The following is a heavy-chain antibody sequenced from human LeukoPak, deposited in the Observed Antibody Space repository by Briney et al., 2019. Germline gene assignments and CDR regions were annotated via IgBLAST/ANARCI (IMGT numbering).Heavy chain of an antibody. Sequence: ASVKVSCKASGYTFTGYYMHWVRQAPGQGLEWMGRINPNSGGTNYAQKFQGRVTMTRDTSISTAYMELSRLRSDDTAVYYCARDWGGIAAAGIDDYWGQEPWSPSPQ. J-gene: IGHJ4*01. CDR1: GYTFTGYY. CDR3: ARDWGGIAAAGIDDY. V-gene: IGHV1-2*06. CDR2: INPNSGGT. D-gene: IGHD6-13*01.